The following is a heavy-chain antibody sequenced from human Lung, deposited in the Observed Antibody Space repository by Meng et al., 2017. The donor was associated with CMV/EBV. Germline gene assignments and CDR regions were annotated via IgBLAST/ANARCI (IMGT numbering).Heavy chain of an antibody. V-gene: IGHV1-2*02. CDR2: IFPNNGGT. CDR3: ARALKLGTVAFDL. J-gene: IGHJ3*01. Sequence: AXVXVSXXASGYLFPGYYIHWVRQAPGQNLEWVGWIFPNNGGTKYAQNFQGRVTMTRDTSISTAYLELSRLRSDDTAVYYCARALKLGTVAFDLWGQGTVVTVSS. CDR1: GYLFPGYY. D-gene: IGHD7-27*01.